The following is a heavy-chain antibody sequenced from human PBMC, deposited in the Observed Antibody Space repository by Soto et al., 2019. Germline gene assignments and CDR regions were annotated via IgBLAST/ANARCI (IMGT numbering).Heavy chain of an antibody. Sequence: HPGGSLRLSCAASGFTFSSYGMHWVRQAPGKGLEWVAVISYDGSNKYYADSVKGRFTISRDNSKNTLYLQMNSLRAEDTAVYYCAKDRGDIVVVVEPGGMDVWGQGTTVTVSS. CDR1: GFTFSSYG. V-gene: IGHV3-30*18. J-gene: IGHJ6*02. CDR2: ISYDGSNK. D-gene: IGHD2-15*01. CDR3: AKDRGDIVVVVEPGGMDV.